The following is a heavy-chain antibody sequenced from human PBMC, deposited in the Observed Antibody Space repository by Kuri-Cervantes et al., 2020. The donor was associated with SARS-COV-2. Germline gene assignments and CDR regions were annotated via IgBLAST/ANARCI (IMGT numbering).Heavy chain of an antibody. CDR3: ARVAAAGGLDY. CDR2: IKQDGSEK. V-gene: IGHV3-7*01. CDR1: GFTFSSYW. D-gene: IGHD6-13*01. Sequence: GESLKISCAASGFTFSSYWMSWVRQAPGKGLEWVANIKQDGSEKYYVDSVKGRFTISRDNAKNSLYLQMNSLRAEDTAVYYCARVAAAGGLDYWGQGTLVTVS. J-gene: IGHJ4*02.